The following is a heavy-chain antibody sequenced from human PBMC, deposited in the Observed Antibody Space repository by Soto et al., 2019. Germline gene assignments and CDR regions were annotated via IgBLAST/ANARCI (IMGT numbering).Heavy chain of an antibody. J-gene: IGHJ2*01. Sequence: EVQLLESGGGLVQPGGSLRLSCAASGFIFSNYAMTWVRQAPGTGLEWVSSISNSGDTYYADSVKGRFTISRDNSKNTLFLQMNRLRAEDTAVFYCAKYRGATGNWYFDIWGRGTLVPVSS. CDR1: GFIFSNYA. CDR3: AKYRGATGNWYFDI. V-gene: IGHV3-23*01. CDR2: ISNSGDT. D-gene: IGHD5-12*01.